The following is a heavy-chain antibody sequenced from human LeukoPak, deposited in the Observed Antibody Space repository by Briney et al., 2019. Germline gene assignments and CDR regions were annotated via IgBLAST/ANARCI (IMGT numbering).Heavy chain of an antibody. CDR1: GGTFSSYA. J-gene: IGHJ4*02. V-gene: IGHV1-69*05. Sequence: EASVKVSCKASGGTFSSYAISWVRQAPGQGLEWMGGIIPIFGTANYAQKFQGRVTITTDESTSTAYMELSSLRSEDTAVYYCARVADYYGSGSYFDYWGQETLVTVSS. D-gene: IGHD3-10*01. CDR3: ARVADYYGSGSYFDY. CDR2: IIPIFGTA.